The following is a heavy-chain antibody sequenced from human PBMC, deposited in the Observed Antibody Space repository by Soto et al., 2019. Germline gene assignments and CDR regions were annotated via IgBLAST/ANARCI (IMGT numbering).Heavy chain of an antibody. Sequence: QITLNESGPTVVRPTETLTLTCRFSGFSLTTSGVGVGWICQSPGKAPEWLALIYWDDDKRYSASLKSRLTITKDTSKNQVVLTVSDLDPTATATYYCAHRVLRTVFGLVTTTAIYFDFWGQGTPVAVSS. CDR3: AHRVLRTVFGLVTTTAIYFDF. V-gene: IGHV2-5*02. CDR1: GFSLTTSGVG. J-gene: IGHJ4*02. D-gene: IGHD3-3*01. CDR2: IYWDDDK.